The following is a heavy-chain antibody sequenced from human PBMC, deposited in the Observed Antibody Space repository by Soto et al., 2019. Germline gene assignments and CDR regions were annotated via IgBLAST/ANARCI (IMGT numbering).Heavy chain of an antibody. Sequence: QVQLVQSGAEVKKPGSSVKVSCKASGGTFSSYTISWVRQAPGQGLEWMGRIIPILGIANYAQKFQGRVTITADKSTSKAYMELSSLRTEDTAVYYCARDGGGSVVPAADWYFDLWGRGTLVTVSS. V-gene: IGHV1-69*08. J-gene: IGHJ2*01. CDR1: GGTFSSYT. CDR3: ARDGGGSVVPAADWYFDL. CDR2: IIPILGIA. D-gene: IGHD2-2*01.